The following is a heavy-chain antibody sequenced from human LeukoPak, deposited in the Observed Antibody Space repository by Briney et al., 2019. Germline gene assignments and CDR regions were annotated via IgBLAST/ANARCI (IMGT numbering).Heavy chain of an antibody. D-gene: IGHD3-10*01. CDR2: INPNSGGT. CDR3: ARAGTRFGESGEYFDY. J-gene: IGHJ4*02. V-gene: IGHV1-2*02. CDR1: GYTFTGYY. Sequence: ASVKVSCNASGYTFTGYYMHWVRQAPGQGLEWMGWINPNSGGTNYAQKFQGRVTMTRDTSISTAYMELSRLRSDDTAVYYCARAGTRFGESGEYFDYWGQGTLVTVSS.